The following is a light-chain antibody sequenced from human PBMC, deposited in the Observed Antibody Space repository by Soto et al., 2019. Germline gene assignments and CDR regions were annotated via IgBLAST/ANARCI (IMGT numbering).Light chain of an antibody. CDR3: QQYNNSPWT. CDR1: RIISTW. CDR2: DGS. Sequence: DIQMIQSPSTLSASVGDRVTITCRASRIISTWLAWYQQKSGKAPRLLISDGSSLESGVASRFSGSGSGTEFTLTISRLQPEDAATYYCQQYNNSPWTFGQGTKVDIK. V-gene: IGKV1-5*01. J-gene: IGKJ1*01.